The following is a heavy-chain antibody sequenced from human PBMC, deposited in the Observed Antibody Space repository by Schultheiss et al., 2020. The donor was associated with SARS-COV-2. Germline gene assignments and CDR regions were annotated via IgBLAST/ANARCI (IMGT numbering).Heavy chain of an antibody. CDR1: GFSVSDNY. Sequence: GGSLRLSCAASGFSVSDNYMAWVRQAPGKGLEWVSMIYIAGRSFHADSVKGRFTVSRDSIKNTLYLQMNSLRVEDTAMYYCSRDTKDWGQGTLVTV. J-gene: IGHJ1*01. CDR2: IYIAGRS. CDR3: SRDTKD. V-gene: IGHV3-66*02.